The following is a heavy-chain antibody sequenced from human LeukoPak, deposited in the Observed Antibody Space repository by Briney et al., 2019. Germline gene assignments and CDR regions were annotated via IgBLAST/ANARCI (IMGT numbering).Heavy chain of an antibody. J-gene: IGHJ3*02. Sequence: PSVKVSCKASGGTFSSYAISWVRHAPGQGLESMGRIIPIFGTANYAQKFQGRVTITTDESTSTAYMELSSLRSEDTAVYYCTSSLAYCGGDCPLDAFDIWGQGTMVTVSS. CDR2: IIPIFGTA. CDR3: TSSLAYCGGDCPLDAFDI. D-gene: IGHD2-21*02. CDR1: GGTFSSYA. V-gene: IGHV1-69*05.